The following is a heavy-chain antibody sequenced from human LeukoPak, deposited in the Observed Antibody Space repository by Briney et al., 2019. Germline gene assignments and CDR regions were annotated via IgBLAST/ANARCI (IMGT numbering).Heavy chain of an antibody. CDR3: AREEGSGTPMGALDI. J-gene: IGHJ3*02. Sequence: PSQTLSLTCTVSGGSISSGANYWSWIRQPPGRGLEWIENISHSESAYYSPSLESRITISVDRSKNQFSLKLKSVTAADTAIYYCAREEGSGTPMGALDIWGQGTMVTVSS. CDR2: ISHSESA. V-gene: IGHV4-30-2*01. CDR1: GGSISSGANY. D-gene: IGHD3-10*01.